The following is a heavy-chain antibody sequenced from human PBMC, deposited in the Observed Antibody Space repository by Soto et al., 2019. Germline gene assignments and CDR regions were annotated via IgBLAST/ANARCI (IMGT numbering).Heavy chain of an antibody. CDR3: APNVHCSGVSCHYDAFDI. V-gene: IGHV3-23*01. J-gene: IGHJ3*02. D-gene: IGHD2-15*01. CDR2: IRDGGEST. Sequence: EVQLLESGGGLVQPGESLRLSCAFSGFIFGNYMMTWVRQAPGKGLEWVSTIRDGGESTYYADSVKGRFTISRDNSKNTLYLQMDSLGVEDTAVYYCAPNVHCSGVSCHYDAFDIRGQGTMVTVSS. CDR1: GFIFGNYM.